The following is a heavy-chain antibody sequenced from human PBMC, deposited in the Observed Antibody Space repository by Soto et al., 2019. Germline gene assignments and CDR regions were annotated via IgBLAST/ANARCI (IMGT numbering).Heavy chain of an antibody. D-gene: IGHD6-19*01. CDR2: ITGSGGTI. CDR1: GFSFSKFA. Sequence: DVQLLESGGGLVHPGGSLRLSCAASGFSFSKFAMIWVRQAPGKGQEWVSGITGSGGTIEYAASVKGRFTISRDNSKNTVYLQMNSRRGEDTALYFCAKDAVPGVALWLVADWGQGTMVTVS. J-gene: IGHJ4*02. V-gene: IGHV3-23*01. CDR3: AKDAVPGVALWLVAD.